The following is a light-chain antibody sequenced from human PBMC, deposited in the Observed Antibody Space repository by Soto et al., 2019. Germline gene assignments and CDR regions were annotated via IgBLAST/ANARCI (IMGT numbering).Light chain of an antibody. CDR3: QQYETSPRT. V-gene: IGKV3-20*01. CDR1: QSVSSNF. Sequence: EIVLTQSPGTLSLSPGERTTLSCRASQSVSSNFLDWYQQKPGQAPRLLIYGASSGATGIPDRFSGSGSGTDFTLTISRLEPEDFAVYYCQQYETSPRTFGQGTKVEI. J-gene: IGKJ1*01. CDR2: GAS.